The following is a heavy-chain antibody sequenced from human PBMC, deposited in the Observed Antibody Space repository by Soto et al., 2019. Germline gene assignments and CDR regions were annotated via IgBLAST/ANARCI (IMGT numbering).Heavy chain of an antibody. CDR1: GYTFTSYA. V-gene: IGHV1-3*01. Sequence: QVQLVQSGAEVKKPGASVKVSCKASGYTFTSYAMHWVRQAPGQRLEWMGWINAGNGNTKYSQKFQGRVTITRDTSTSTAYMELSSLRSEDTAVYYCARGVGSGLSDYWGQGTLVTVSS. J-gene: IGHJ4*02. CDR2: INAGNGNT. CDR3: ARGVGSGLSDY. D-gene: IGHD1-26*01.